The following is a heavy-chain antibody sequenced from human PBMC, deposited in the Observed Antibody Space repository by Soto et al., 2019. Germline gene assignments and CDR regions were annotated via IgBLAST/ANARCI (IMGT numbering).Heavy chain of an antibody. V-gene: IGHV4-31*03. Sequence: QVQLQESGPGLVKPSQTLSLTCTVSGGSISSGGYYWSWIRQHPGKGLEWIGYIYYSGSTYYNPSLXRXVXIXXDTSKNPFSLKLSAVTAADTAVYYCARYCSGGSCYSSHFDYWGQGTLVTVSS. J-gene: IGHJ4*02. CDR3: ARYCSGGSCYSSHFDY. CDR1: GGSISSGGYY. D-gene: IGHD2-15*01. CDR2: IYYSGST.